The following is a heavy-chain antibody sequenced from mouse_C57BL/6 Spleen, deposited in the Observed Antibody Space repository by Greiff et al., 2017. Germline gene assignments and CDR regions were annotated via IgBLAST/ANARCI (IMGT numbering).Heavy chain of an antibody. Sequence: QVQLQQSGAELAKPGASVKLSCKASGYTFTSYWMHWVKQRPGQGLEWIGYINPSSGYTKYNQKFKDKATLTADKSSSTAYMQLSSLTYEDSAVYYCARGDDGYFPGFAYWGQGTLVTVSA. V-gene: IGHV1-7*01. CDR2: INPSSGYT. CDR1: GYTFTSYW. CDR3: ARGDDGYFPGFAY. J-gene: IGHJ3*01. D-gene: IGHD2-3*01.